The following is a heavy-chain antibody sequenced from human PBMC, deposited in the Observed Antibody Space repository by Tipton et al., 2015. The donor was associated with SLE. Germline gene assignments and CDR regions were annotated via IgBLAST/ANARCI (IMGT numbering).Heavy chain of an antibody. D-gene: IGHD2-2*01. CDR1: GGSFNGYF. J-gene: IGHJ4*02. V-gene: IGHV4-34*12. CDR2: IIHSGVT. Sequence: TLSLTCAVYGGSFNGYFWTWIRQPPGKGLGWIGEIIHSGVTNYNPSLRSRLTISVDMSKNQVSLKLSSVTAADTAVYYCARVAPAEVFDYWGQGTLVTVSS. CDR3: ARVAPAEVFDY.